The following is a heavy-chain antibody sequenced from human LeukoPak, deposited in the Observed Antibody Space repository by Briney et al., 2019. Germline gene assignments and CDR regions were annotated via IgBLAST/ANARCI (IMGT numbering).Heavy chain of an antibody. V-gene: IGHV4-30-2*01. D-gene: IGHD2-15*01. CDR3: ARVLGYCSGGSCENWFDP. Sequence: SQTLSLTCAVSGGSISSGGYSWSWIRQPPGKGLEWIGYIYHSGSTYYNPSLKSRVTISVDRSKNQFSLKLSSVTAADTAVYYCARVLGYCSGGSCENWFDPWGQGTLVTVSS. CDR2: IYHSGST. CDR1: GGSISSGGYS. J-gene: IGHJ5*02.